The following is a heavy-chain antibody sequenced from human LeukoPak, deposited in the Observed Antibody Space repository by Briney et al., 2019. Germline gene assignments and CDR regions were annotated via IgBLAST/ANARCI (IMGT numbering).Heavy chain of an antibody. CDR3: ARGFGELYYYYYYMDV. J-gene: IGHJ6*03. Sequence: ASVKVSCKACGYTFTGYYMHWVRQAPGQGLEWMGWINPNSGGTNYAQKFQGRVTMTRDTSISTAYMELSRLRSDDTAVYYCARGFGELYYYYYYMDVWGKGTTVTVSS. CDR1: GYTFTGYY. CDR2: INPNSGGT. D-gene: IGHD3-10*01. V-gene: IGHV1-2*02.